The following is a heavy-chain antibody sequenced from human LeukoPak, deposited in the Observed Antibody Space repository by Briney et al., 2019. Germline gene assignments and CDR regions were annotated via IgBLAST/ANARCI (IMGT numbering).Heavy chain of an antibody. J-gene: IGHJ3*02. V-gene: IGHV1-69*05. CDR1: GGTFSSYA. Sequence: SVKVSCKASGGTFSSYAISWVRQAPGQGLEWMGGIIPIFGTANYAQKFQGRVTITTDESTSTAYMELSSLRSEDTAVYYCARGMVIAPWAFDIWGQGTMVTVSS. CDR3: ARGMVIAPWAFDI. CDR2: IIPIFGTA. D-gene: IGHD2-21*01.